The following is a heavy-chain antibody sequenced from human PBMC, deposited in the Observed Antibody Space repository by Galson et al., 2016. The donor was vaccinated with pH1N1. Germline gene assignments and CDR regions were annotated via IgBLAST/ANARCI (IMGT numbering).Heavy chain of an antibody. V-gene: IGHV1-2*02. J-gene: IGHJ5*02. CDR1: GYTFTDHY. CDR3: ARHDYGGCFDP. Sequence: SVKVSCKASGYTFTDHYIHWVRQAPGQGLAWMGWISPDSGGTNYAQKFRGRVTMTGDTSINTAYMELSRLRSDDTAVYYCARHDYGGCFDPWGQGTLVTVSS. D-gene: IGHD4-23*01. CDR2: ISPDSGGT.